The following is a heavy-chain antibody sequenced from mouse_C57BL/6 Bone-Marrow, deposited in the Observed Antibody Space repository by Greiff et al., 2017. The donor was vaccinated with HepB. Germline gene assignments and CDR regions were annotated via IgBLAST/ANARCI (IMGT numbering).Heavy chain of an antibody. J-gene: IGHJ1*03. CDR1: GFTFSDYY. CDR2: ISNGGGST. D-gene: IGHD4-1*01. V-gene: IGHV5-12*01. CDR3: ARLANWDPHWYFDV. Sequence: EVQGVESGGGLVQPGGSLKLSCAASGFTFSDYYMYWVRQTPEKRLEWVAYISNGGGSTYYPDTVKGRFTISRDNAKNTLYLQMSRLKSEDTAMYYCARLANWDPHWYFDVWGTGTTVTVSS.